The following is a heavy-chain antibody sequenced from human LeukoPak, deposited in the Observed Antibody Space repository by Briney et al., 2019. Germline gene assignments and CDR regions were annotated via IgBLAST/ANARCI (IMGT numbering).Heavy chain of an antibody. CDR1: GGSFSGYY. V-gene: IGHV4-34*01. Sequence: SETLSLTCAVYGGSFSGYYWSWIRQPPGKGLEWIGEINHSGSTNYNPSLKSRVTISVDTSKNQFSLKLSSVTAADTAVYYCARGGGSSGYYIDYWGQGTLDTVSS. D-gene: IGHD3-22*01. J-gene: IGHJ4*02. CDR2: INHSGST. CDR3: ARGGGSSGYYIDY.